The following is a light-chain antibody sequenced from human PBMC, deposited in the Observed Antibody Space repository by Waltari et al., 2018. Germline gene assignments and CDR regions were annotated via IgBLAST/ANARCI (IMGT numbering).Light chain of an antibody. V-gene: IGKV6-21*02. Sequence: EIVLTQSPDFQSVTPKEKVTITCRASQNIGTTLHWYQQKPDQSPNLLIKYASQSISGVPSRFSGSGSGTDFTLTINGLEAEDAATYYCHHISNLPFTFGRGTRLEIK. CDR3: HHISNLPFT. CDR2: YAS. J-gene: IGKJ5*01. CDR1: QNIGTT.